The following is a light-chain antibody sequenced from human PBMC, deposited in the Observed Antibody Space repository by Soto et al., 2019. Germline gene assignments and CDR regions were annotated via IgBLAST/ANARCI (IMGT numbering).Light chain of an antibody. CDR3: QQYENLVT. Sequence: DIQMTQSPSSLSVSLGDGITITCRASQDISNYLAWYQQRPGKVPKLLIYSASTLQSGVPSRFSGSGSGTDFSFSISSLQPEDIATYYCQQYENLVTFGQGTRLDIK. V-gene: IGKV1-27*01. CDR1: QDISNY. CDR2: SAS. J-gene: IGKJ5*01.